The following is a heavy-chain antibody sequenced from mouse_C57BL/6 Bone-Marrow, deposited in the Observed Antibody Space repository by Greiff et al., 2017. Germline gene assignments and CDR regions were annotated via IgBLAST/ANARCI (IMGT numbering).Heavy chain of an antibody. CDR1: GYTFTSYG. Sequence: QVQLQQSGAELARPGASVKLSCKASGYTFTSYGISWVKQRTGQGLEWIGEIYPRSGNTYYNEKFKGKATLTADKSSSTAYMELRSLTSEDSAVYFCARGCITTVVATGDYWGQGTSVTVSS. CDR3: ARGCITTVVATGDY. V-gene: IGHV1-81*01. CDR2: IYPRSGNT. D-gene: IGHD1-1*01. J-gene: IGHJ4*01.